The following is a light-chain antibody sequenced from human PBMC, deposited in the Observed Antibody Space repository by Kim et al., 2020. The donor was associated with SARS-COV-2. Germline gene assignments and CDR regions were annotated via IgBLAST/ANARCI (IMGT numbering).Light chain of an antibody. J-gene: IGLJ1*01. CDR1: NTDVGTYTY. V-gene: IGLV2-11*01. Sequence: QSALTQPRSVSGSPGQSVTISCIGTNTDVGTYTYVSWYQQHPGKAPKLIIYDVTKRPSGVPDRFSASKSGNTASLTISGLQTDDEADYYCCSFAGTYTYVFGTGTKVTVL. CDR2: DVT. CDR3: CSFAGTYTYV.